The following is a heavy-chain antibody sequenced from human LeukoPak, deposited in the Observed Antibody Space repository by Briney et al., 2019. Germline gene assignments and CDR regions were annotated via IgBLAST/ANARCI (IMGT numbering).Heavy chain of an antibody. J-gene: IGHJ4*02. CDR2: INHSGGT. CDR1: GGSFGGYY. CDR3: ARGRSGYYSRGGELDY. Sequence: SETLSLTCAVYGGSFGGYYWSWIRQPPGKGLEWIGEINHSGGTNYNPSLKSRVTISVDTSKNQFSLKLSSVTAADTAVYYCARGRSGYYSRGGELDYWGQGTLVTVSS. V-gene: IGHV4-34*01. D-gene: IGHD3-22*01.